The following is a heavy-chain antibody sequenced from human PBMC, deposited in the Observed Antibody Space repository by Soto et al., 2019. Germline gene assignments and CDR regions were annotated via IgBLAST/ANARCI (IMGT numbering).Heavy chain of an antibody. D-gene: IGHD6-6*01. CDR1: GGSISSYY. CDR3: ARVPNTAARPFDY. Sequence: PSETLSLTCTVSGGSISSYYWSWIRQPPGKGLEWIGYIYYSGSTNYNPSLKSRVTISVDTSKNQFSLKLSSVTAADTAVYYCARVPNTAARPFDYWGPGTLVTVSS. CDR2: IYYSGST. V-gene: IGHV4-59*01. J-gene: IGHJ4*02.